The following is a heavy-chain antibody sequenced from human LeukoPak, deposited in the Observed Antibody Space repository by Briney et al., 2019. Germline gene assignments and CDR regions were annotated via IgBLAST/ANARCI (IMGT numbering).Heavy chain of an antibody. CDR1: GGSFSGYY. V-gene: IGHV4-34*01. CDR3: ARGADPYKIAY. J-gene: IGHJ4*02. Sequence: SETLSLTCAVYGGSFSGYYWSWIRQSPGKGLEWIGEIHPSGSIHCNPSLESRINISPDTSKNQFSLKLSSVTTADTALYYCARGADPYKIAYWGPGTLVTVSS. CDR2: IHPSGSI. D-gene: IGHD3-16*02.